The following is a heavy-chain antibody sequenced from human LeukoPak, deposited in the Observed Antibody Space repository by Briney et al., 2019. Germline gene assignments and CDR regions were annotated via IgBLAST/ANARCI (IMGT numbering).Heavy chain of an antibody. CDR2: ISAYNGNT. CDR1: GYTFTDNV. J-gene: IGHJ4*02. CDR3: ARMPSHCSGGSCYIHYFDY. Sequence: ASVKVSCKTSGYTFTDNVITWVRQAPGQGLEWMGWISAYNGNTNYAQKLQGRVTMTTDTSTSTAYMELRSLRSDDTAVYYCARMPSHCSGGSCYIHYFDYWGQGTLVTVSS. D-gene: IGHD2-15*01. V-gene: IGHV1-18*01.